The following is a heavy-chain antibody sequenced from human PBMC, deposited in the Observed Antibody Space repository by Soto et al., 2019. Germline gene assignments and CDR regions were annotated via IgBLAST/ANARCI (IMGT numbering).Heavy chain of an antibody. Sequence: SDPLSLTCTVCGGSISSGDYYWSWIRQPPGKGLEWVGYIYYSGSTYYNPSLKSRVTISVDTSKNQFSLKLSSVTAADTAVYYCARAIVVVPADAYYYGMDGWGQGTKVTVSS. CDR3: ARAIVVVPADAYYYGMDG. J-gene: IGHJ6*02. D-gene: IGHD2-2*01. CDR2: IYYSGST. CDR1: GGSISSGDYY. V-gene: IGHV4-30-4*02.